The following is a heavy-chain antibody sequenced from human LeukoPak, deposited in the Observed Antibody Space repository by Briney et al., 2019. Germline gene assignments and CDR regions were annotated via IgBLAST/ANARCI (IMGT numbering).Heavy chain of an antibody. D-gene: IGHD6-13*01. J-gene: IGHJ4*02. V-gene: IGHV3-48*04. CDR2: ISSSSSTI. CDR1: GFTFSSYS. Sequence: GGSLRLSCAASGFTFSSYSMNWVRQAPGKGLEWVSYISSSSSTIYYADSVKGRFTISRDNAKNSLYLQMNSLRAEDTAVYYCARTTSSWYGGYFDYWGQGTLVTVSS. CDR3: ARTTSSWYGGYFDY.